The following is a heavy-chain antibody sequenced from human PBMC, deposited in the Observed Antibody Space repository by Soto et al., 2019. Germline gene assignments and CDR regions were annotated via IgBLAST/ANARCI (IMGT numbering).Heavy chain of an antibody. J-gene: IGHJ6*02. D-gene: IGHD6-19*01. CDR1: GFPFSRYE. Sequence: LGGSLRLSCAASGFPFSRYEMNWVRQAPGKGLEWISYISESGTSMYYADAVKGRFAISRDNAQNSLYLQMNSLRIEDTAVYYCARDQEVHDSRGHKIRAMDVWGQGTTVTVSS. CDR3: ARDQEVHDSRGHKIRAMDV. V-gene: IGHV3-48*03. CDR2: ISESGTSM.